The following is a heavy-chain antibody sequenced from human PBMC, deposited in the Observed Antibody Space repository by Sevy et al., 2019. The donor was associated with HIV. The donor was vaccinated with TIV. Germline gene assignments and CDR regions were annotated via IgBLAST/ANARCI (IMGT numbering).Heavy chain of an antibody. V-gene: IGHV3-23*01. D-gene: IGHD3-22*01. J-gene: IGHJ3*02. CDR1: GFTCSSYA. CDR2: ISGSGGST. CDR3: AKEYTYYYDTLDAFDI. Sequence: PGGSLRLSCAASGFTCSSYAMSWVRQAPGKGLEWVSAISGSGGSTYYADSVKGRFTISRDNSKNTLYLQMNSLRAEDTAVYYCAKEYTYYYDTLDAFDIWGQGTMVTVSS.